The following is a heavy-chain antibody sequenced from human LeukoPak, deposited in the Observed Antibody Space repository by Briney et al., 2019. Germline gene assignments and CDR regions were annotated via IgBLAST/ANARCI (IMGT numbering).Heavy chain of an antibody. Sequence: QPGASLRLSCAASGFTFSSYAMHWVRQAPGKGLEWVAVISYDGSNKYYADSVKGRFTISRDNSKNTLYLQMNSLRAEDTAVYYCASFPYCSSTSCSPDPWGQGTLVTVSS. CDR1: GFTFSSYA. D-gene: IGHD2-2*01. V-gene: IGHV3-30-3*01. CDR2: ISYDGSNK. J-gene: IGHJ5*02. CDR3: ASFPYCSSTSCSPDP.